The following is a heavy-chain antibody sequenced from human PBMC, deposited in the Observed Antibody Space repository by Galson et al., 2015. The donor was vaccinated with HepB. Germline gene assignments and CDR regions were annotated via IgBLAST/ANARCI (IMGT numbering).Heavy chain of an antibody. CDR3: ARDGYCSSTSCYGGDLDV. D-gene: IGHD2-2*01. V-gene: IGHV1-3*01. CDR2: INAGNGNT. J-gene: IGHJ6*04. Sequence: SVKVSCKASGYTFTSYAMHWVRQAPGQRLEWMGWINAGNGNTKYSQKFQGRVTITRDTSASTAYMELSSLRSEDTAVYYCARDGYCSSTSCYGGDLDVWGKGTTVTVSS. CDR1: GYTFTSYA.